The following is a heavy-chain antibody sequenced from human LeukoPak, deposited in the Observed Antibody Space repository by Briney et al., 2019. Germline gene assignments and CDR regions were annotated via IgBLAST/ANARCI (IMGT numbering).Heavy chain of an antibody. V-gene: IGHV5-51*01. J-gene: IGHJ5*02. Sequence: GESLKISCKGSGYSFISYWIGWVRQMPGKGLEWMRIIYPGDSDTRYSPSFQGQVTISADKSISTAYLQWSSLKTSDTAMYYCARAYCSSTSCIRYNWFDPWGQGTLVTVSS. CDR1: GYSFISYW. CDR3: ARAYCSSTSCIRYNWFDP. CDR2: IYPGDSDT. D-gene: IGHD2-2*01.